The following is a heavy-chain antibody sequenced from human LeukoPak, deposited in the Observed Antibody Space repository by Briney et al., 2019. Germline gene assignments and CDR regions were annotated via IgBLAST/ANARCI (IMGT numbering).Heavy chain of an antibody. V-gene: IGHV3-30*11. CDR2: ISYEGATK. D-gene: IGHD2-2*01. CDR3: ARGTCSMSSCHNPASLDV. J-gene: IGHJ6*02. CDR1: GFIFSDYA. Sequence: GGSLRLSCGASGFIFSDYAMHWVRQAPGKGLEWVAVISYEGATKYYADSVKGRFTISRDNSKNTLYLQVNSLRGEDTAVYYCARGTCSMSSCHNPASLDVWGQGTTVVVSS.